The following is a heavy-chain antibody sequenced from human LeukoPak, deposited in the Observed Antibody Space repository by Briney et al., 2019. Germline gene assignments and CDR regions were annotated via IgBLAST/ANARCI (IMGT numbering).Heavy chain of an antibody. CDR3: ARMSGSRLPGN. D-gene: IGHD3-3*01. CDR1: GFIFNNYA. Sequence: PGGSLRLSCAASGFIFNNYAMHWVRQAPGKGLEWVSYISNSGSAKYYAASVKGRFTISRDNGKNSLYLQMNSLRAEDTAVYYCARMSGSRLPGNWGQGTLVTVSS. V-gene: IGHV3-48*01. J-gene: IGHJ4*02. CDR2: ISNSGSAK.